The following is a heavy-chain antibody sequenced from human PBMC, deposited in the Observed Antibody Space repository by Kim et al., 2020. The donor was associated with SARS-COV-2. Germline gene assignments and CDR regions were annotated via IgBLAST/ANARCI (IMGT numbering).Heavy chain of an antibody. CDR3: ARVGATVTTLDY. Sequence: YAQKFQGRVTMTRNTSISTAYMELSSLRSEDTAVYYCARVGATVTTLDYWGQGTLVTVSS. D-gene: IGHD4-4*01. J-gene: IGHJ4*02. V-gene: IGHV1-8*01.